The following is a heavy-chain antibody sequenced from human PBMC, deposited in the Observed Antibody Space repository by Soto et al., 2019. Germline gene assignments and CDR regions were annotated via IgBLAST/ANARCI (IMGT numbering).Heavy chain of an antibody. Sequence: EVQLLESGGGLVQPGGSLRLSCAGSRSTFTDFTMTWVRQAPGKGLEWVSAISGDGLSTYYAGSVKGRFTISRDNSKTTLYLQMNSLRAEDTAVYYCARRPDAFDIWGRGTMVTVSS. CDR1: RSTFTDFT. CDR2: ISGDGLST. J-gene: IGHJ3*02. CDR3: ARRPDAFDI. V-gene: IGHV3-23*01.